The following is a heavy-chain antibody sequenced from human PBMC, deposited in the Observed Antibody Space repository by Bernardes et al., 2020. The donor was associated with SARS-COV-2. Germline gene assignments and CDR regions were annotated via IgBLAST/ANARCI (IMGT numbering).Heavy chain of an antibody. J-gene: IGHJ4*02. D-gene: IGHD5-12*01. V-gene: IGHV4-39*07. CDR2: IYARGNS. CDR3: ARDSGDIVTTTERFYH. Sequence: SETLSLPCAVSGASISNTNFYWGWIRQPPGKGLEWIGSIYARGNSYYNPSLQSRVRGSVDTSKNQFSLKLNSVTAADTAVYYCARDSGDIVTTTERFYHWGQGTLVTVSS. CDR1: GASISNTNFY.